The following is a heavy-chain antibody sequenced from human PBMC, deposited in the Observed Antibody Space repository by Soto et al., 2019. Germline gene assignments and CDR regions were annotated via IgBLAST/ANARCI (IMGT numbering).Heavy chain of an antibody. Sequence: GGSLRLSWAASGVTFSTYAMNWVRQAPGKGLEWVSGISGSGDSTYYADSVKGRFTVSRDNSKNTLYLQMNSLRAEDTAVFYCAKERSSGWSFDYWGQGLLVTVFS. CDR1: GVTFSTYA. D-gene: IGHD6-19*01. CDR3: AKERSSGWSFDY. CDR2: ISGSGDST. V-gene: IGHV3-23*01. J-gene: IGHJ4*02.